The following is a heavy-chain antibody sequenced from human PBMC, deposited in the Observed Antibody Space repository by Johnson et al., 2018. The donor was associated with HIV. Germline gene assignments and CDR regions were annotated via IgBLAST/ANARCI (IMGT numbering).Heavy chain of an antibody. J-gene: IGHJ3*02. D-gene: IGHD3-16*01. CDR2: IFSGGST. CDR1: GFTFDYHD. Sequence: VQLVESGGGVARPGGSLRLSCAASGFTFDYHDMNWVRQAPGKGLEWVSVIFSGGSTYYAGFVKGRFTISRDNSKNTLYLQMNSLRAEDTAVYYCAKEGEAFDIWGQGTKVTVSS. CDR3: AKEGEAFDI. V-gene: IGHV3-66*01.